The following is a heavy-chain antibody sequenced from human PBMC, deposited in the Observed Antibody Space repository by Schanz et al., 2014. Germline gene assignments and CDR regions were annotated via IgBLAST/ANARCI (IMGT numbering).Heavy chain of an antibody. CDR3: ARDLTVDTGYVVHYYYYGMDV. Sequence: QVQLLQSGAEVKKPGASMKVSCKASGYTFTTYYMLWVRQAPGQGLEWMGRIIPILGIANYAQNFQGRVTITADKSTSTAYMELTSLRSEDTAVYFCARDLTVDTGYVVHYYYYGMDVWGQGTTVTVSS. CDR2: IIPILGIA. CDR1: GYTFTTYY. D-gene: IGHD5-12*01. V-gene: IGHV1-69*09. J-gene: IGHJ6*02.